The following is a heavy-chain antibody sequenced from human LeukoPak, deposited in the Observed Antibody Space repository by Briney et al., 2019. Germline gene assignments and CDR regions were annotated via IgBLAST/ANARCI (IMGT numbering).Heavy chain of an antibody. D-gene: IGHD5-24*01. J-gene: IGHJ5*02. Sequence: GGSLRLSCAASGFTFCSYGTHWVRQAPGKGLEWVAVIWYDGSNKYYADSVKGRFTISRDNSKNTLDLQMNSLRAADTAVYYCARDGLRGNNWFDPWGQGTLVTVSS. CDR1: GFTFCSYG. CDR3: ARDGLRGNNWFDP. CDR2: IWYDGSNK. V-gene: IGHV3-33*01.